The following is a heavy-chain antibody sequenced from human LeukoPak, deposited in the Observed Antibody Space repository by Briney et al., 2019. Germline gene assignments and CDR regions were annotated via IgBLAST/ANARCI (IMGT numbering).Heavy chain of an antibody. Sequence: PSETLSLTCAVYGGSFSGYYWSWIRQPPGKGLEWIGEINHSGSTNYNPSLKSRVTISVDTSKNQFSLKLSSVTAADTAVYYCARLGYCSSTSCSGGQYYFDYWGQGTLVTVSS. J-gene: IGHJ4*02. D-gene: IGHD2-2*01. CDR2: INHSGST. CDR1: GGSFSGYY. CDR3: ARLGYCSSTSCSGGQYYFDY. V-gene: IGHV4-34*01.